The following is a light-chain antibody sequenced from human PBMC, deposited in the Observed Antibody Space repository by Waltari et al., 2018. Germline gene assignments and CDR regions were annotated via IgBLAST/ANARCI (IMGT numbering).Light chain of an antibody. V-gene: IGLV2-14*01. J-gene: IGLJ3*02. CDR1: SSDIGPYNY. CDR2: DVN. Sequence: SALTQPASVSGSPGQSITISCTGTSSDIGPYNYASWYQQPPGKAPKLMIYDVNKRPSGVSYRFSGSKSGNTASLTISGLQAEDESDYYCSSYSRITTSVVFGGGTKLTVL. CDR3: SSYSRITTSVV.